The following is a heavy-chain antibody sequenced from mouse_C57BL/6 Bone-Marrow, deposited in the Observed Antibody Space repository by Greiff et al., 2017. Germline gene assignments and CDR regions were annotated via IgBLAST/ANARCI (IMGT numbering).Heavy chain of an antibody. V-gene: IGHV14-4*01. D-gene: IGHD1-1*01. CDR2: IDPENGDT. CDR1: GFNIKDDY. Sequence: VQLQQSGAELVRPGASVKLSCTASGFNIKDDYMHWVKQRPEQGLEWIGWIDPENGDTEYAAKFQGKATITADTSSNTAYLQLSSLTSEDTAVYYCTTDYYGSSSYYYAMDYGGQGTSVTVSA. CDR3: TTDYYGSSSYYYAMDY. J-gene: IGHJ4*01.